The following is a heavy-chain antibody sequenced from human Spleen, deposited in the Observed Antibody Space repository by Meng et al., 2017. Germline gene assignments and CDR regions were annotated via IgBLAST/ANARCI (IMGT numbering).Heavy chain of an antibody. CDR3: TNDRLNH. CDR1: GFTFSSYE. Sequence: GGSLRLSCEASGFTFSSYEMNWVRQAPGKGLEWVSYISSSGSSIYYADSVKGRFTISRDNAKNSLYLQMNSLRDEDTALYYCTNDRLNHWGQGALVTVSS. V-gene: IGHV3-48*03. D-gene: IGHD1-1*01. CDR2: ISSSGSSI. J-gene: IGHJ1*01.